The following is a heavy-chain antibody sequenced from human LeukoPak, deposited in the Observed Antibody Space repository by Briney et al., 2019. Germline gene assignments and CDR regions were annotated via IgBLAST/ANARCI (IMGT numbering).Heavy chain of an antibody. V-gene: IGHV1-46*01. CDR3: ARYYYDSSGWGYYMDV. J-gene: IGHJ6*03. CDR2: INPSGGST. Sequence: GASVKVSCKASGYTFTNYYMHWVRQAPGQGLEWMGIINPSGGSTSYAQKFQGRVTMTRDTSTSTVYMELSSLRSEDTAVYYCARYYYDSSGWGYYMDVWGKGTTVTISS. D-gene: IGHD3-22*01. CDR1: GYTFTNYY.